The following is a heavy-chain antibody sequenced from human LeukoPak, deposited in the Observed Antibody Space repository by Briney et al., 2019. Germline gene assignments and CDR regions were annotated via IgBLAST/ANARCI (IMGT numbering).Heavy chain of an antibody. CDR3: AKDLNRIAVAGNFDY. CDR2: IWYDGSNK. V-gene: IGHV3-33*06. D-gene: IGHD6-19*01. CDR1: GFTFSSYG. Sequence: GRSLRLSCAASGFTFSSYGMHWVRQAPGKGLEWVAVIWYDGSNKYYADSVKGRFTISGDNSKNTLYLQMNSLRAEDTAVYYCAKDLNRIAVAGNFDYWGQGTLVTVSS. J-gene: IGHJ4*02.